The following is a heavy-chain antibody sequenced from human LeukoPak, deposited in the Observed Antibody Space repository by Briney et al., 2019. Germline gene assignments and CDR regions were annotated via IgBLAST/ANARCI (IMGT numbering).Heavy chain of an antibody. CDR1: GGSISSGNYY. CDR2: IYYSGST. V-gene: IGHV4-39*01. J-gene: IGHJ4*02. D-gene: IGHD6-19*01. Sequence: SETLSLTCTVSGGSISSGNYYWGWIRQPPGKGLEWIGTIYYSGSTYYNPSLKSRVTISVDTSKNQFSLKLNSVTAADTAVYYCARRHSSGWSPLYYFDYWGQGTLVTVSS. CDR3: ARRHSSGWSPLYYFDY.